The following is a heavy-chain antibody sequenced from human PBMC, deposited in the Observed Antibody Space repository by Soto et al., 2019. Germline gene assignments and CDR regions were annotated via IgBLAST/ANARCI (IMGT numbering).Heavy chain of an antibody. CDR1: GGTFSNYP. V-gene: IGHV1-69*12. CDR2: IIPIFGTV. D-gene: IGHD5-12*01. Sequence: QVQLVQSGAEVKKPGSSVKVSCKASGGTFSNYPVSWVRQAPGQGLEWMGGIIPIFGTVNYAQKFQGRVTIIADESTSTAYMELSSLRSEDTAVYYCARGNHRWLQLWYFDLWGRGTLATVSS. CDR3: ARGNHRWLQLWYFDL. J-gene: IGHJ2*01.